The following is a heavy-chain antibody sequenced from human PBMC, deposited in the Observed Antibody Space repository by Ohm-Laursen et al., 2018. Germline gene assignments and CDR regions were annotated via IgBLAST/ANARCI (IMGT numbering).Heavy chain of an antibody. CDR3: ARDRIAYCTSTSCDNFGLDV. CDR2: IYYSGST. Sequence: TLSLTCTVSGGSISSGGYYWSWIRQHPGKGLEWIGYIYYSGSTYYNPSLKSRVTISVDTSKNQFSLKLTSVTAADTAVYYCARDRIAYCTSTSCDNFGLDVWGQGTTATVSS. D-gene: IGHD2-2*01. J-gene: IGHJ6*01. CDR1: GGSISSGGYY. V-gene: IGHV4-31*02.